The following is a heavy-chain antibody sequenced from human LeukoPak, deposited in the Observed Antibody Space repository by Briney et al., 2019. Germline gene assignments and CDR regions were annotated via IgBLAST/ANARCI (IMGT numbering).Heavy chain of an antibody. V-gene: IGHV1-8*03. CDR1: GGTFSSYA. J-gene: IGHJ6*03. CDR2: MNPNSGNT. D-gene: IGHD2-15*01. Sequence: ASVKVSCKASGGTFSSYAINWVRQATGQGLEWMGWMNPNSGNTGYAQKFQGRVTITRNTSISTAYMELSSLRSEDTAVYYCARGNRYCSGGSCYSHYYYYMDVWGKGTTVTVSS. CDR3: ARGNRYCSGGSCYSHYYYYMDV.